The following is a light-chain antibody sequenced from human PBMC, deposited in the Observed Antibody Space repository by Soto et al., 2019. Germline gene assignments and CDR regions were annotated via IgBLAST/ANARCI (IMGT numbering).Light chain of an antibody. Sequence: AIRMTQSPSSLSASTGDRVTITFRASQGISSYLAWYQQKPGKAPKLLIYAASTLQSGVPSRFSGSGSGTDFTLTISCLQSEDFATYYCQQYYSYLPLTFGGGTKVDIK. V-gene: IGKV1-8*01. CDR1: QGISSY. CDR3: QQYYSYLPLT. J-gene: IGKJ4*01. CDR2: AAS.